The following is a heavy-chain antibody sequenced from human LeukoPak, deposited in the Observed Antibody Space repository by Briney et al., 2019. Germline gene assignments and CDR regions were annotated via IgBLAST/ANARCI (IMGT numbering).Heavy chain of an antibody. CDR2: INHSGST. D-gene: IGHD5-18*01. CDR3: ARHFRGYPYYFDY. V-gene: IGHV4-34*01. CDR1: GGSFSGSS. Sequence: SETLSLTCAVYGGSFSGSSWTWIRQPPGKGLEWIGEINHSGSTNYNPSLKSRVTISVDTSKNQFSLKLTSVTAADTAVFYCARHFRGYPYYFDYWGQGTLVTVSS. J-gene: IGHJ4*02.